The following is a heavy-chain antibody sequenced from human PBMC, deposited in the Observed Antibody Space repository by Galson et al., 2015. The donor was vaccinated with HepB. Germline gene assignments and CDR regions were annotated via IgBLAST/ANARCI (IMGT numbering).Heavy chain of an antibody. CDR3: ARGAHVAVVVGTQNNWFDP. J-gene: IGHJ5*02. D-gene: IGHD2-15*01. V-gene: IGHV1-18*01. CDR1: GYTFSTYS. CDR2: ISPYNRDT. Sequence: SVKVSCKASGYTFSTYSLTWVRQAPGQGLEWMGWISPYNRDTKYARKFQGRVTMTTDTFTSTAYMELRSLRSDDTAVYYCARGAHVAVVVGTQNNWFDPWGQGTLVTVSS.